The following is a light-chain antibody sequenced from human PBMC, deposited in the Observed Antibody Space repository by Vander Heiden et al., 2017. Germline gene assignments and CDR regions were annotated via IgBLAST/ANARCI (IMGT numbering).Light chain of an antibody. CDR2: GNS. Sequence: QSVLTQPPSVSGAPGQRVTISCTGSSSNIGAGYDVHWYQQLPGTAPKLRSYGNSNRPSGVPDRFSGSKSGTSASLDITGLQAEDEAEYYCQSYDSSLSGAGFGGGTKLTVL. CDR1: SSNIGAGYD. J-gene: IGLJ3*02. V-gene: IGLV1-40*01. CDR3: QSYDSSLSGAG.